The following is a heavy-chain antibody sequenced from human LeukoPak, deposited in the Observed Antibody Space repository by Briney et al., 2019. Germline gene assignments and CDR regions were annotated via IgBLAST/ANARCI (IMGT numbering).Heavy chain of an antibody. Sequence: ASVRVSCKASGYIFTGYYMHWVRQAPGQGLEWMGWINPKSGATNYAQKFQGRVTMTRDTSISTAFMELSRLTSDDTAVYYCARDLAAITTGSHNWFDPWGQGTLVTVSS. CDR3: ARDLAAITTGSHNWFDP. J-gene: IGHJ5*02. CDR1: GYIFTGYY. D-gene: IGHD3-22*01. CDR2: INPKSGAT. V-gene: IGHV1-2*02.